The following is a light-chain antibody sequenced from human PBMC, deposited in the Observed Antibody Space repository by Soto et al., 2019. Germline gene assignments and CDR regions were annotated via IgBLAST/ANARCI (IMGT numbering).Light chain of an antibody. CDR2: LGS. Sequence: DIVMTQSPLSLPVTPGEPASISCRSSQSLLQTNGNNYLDWYLQKPGQSPQLLIYLGSNRASGVPDRFSGSGSGTDFTLKISRVEAEDVGVYYCMQAIQTPWAFGQGTKVEIK. CDR1: QSLLQTNGNNY. J-gene: IGKJ1*01. V-gene: IGKV2-28*01. CDR3: MQAIQTPWA.